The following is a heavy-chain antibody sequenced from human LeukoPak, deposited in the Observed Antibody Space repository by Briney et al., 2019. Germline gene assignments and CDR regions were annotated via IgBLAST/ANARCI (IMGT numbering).Heavy chain of an antibody. V-gene: IGHV4-34*01. D-gene: IGHD6-13*01. Sequence: SETLSLTCAVYGGSFSGYYWSWIRQPPGKGLEWIGEINHSGSTNYNPSLKSRVTISVDTSKNQFSLKLSSVTAADTAVYYCARGVSYSSSWYVRVGFDYWGQGTLVTVSS. CDR3: ARGVSYSSSWYVRVGFDY. J-gene: IGHJ4*02. CDR1: GGSFSGYY. CDR2: INHSGST.